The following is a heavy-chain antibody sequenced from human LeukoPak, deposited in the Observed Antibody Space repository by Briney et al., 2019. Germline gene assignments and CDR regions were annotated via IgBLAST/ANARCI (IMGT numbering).Heavy chain of an antibody. CDR1: GFAFNTYA. V-gene: IGHV3-33*01. D-gene: IGHD3-10*01. J-gene: IGHJ4*02. CDR2: IWHDGSHK. Sequence: PGGSLRLSCAASGFAFNTYAMHWVRQAPGQGLEWVALIWHDGSHKFYSNSVRGQFTISRDNSKNTVSLQMSNLRPEDTAVYYCAREIFGSGSYTDFWGQGTLVTVSS. CDR3: AREIFGSGSYTDF.